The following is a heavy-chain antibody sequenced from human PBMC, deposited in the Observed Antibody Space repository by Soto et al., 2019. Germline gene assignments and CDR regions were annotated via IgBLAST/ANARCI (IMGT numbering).Heavy chain of an antibody. CDR2: IKGSHAGGTT. D-gene: IGHD1-26*01. J-gene: IGHJ4*02. V-gene: IGHV3-15*01. CDR1: GFTFTKAY. CDR3: ATEGGYPGSNFYGAY. Sequence: EVPLVESGGGLVEPGGSIRLSCVASGFTFTKAYMTWVRQAPGKGLEWVGRIKGSHAGGTTDYATPVKGRFTISRDDSKNTLYLQMNSLKTEDTSVYYCATEGGYPGSNFYGAYWGQGTLVTVSS.